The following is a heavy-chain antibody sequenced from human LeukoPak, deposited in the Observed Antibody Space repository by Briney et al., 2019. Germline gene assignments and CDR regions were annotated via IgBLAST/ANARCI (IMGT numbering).Heavy chain of an antibody. CDR1: SYSIRNGYY. V-gene: IGHV4-38-2*02. Sequence: SSETLSLTCNVSSYSIRNGYYWGWVRQSPGKGLEWIGSIYYTGITYYNPSLKGRVTISIDTSKNQFSLKLTSVTATDTAVYYCARESALGVERVGGYFDYWGQGALVTVFS. J-gene: IGHJ4*02. D-gene: IGHD1-26*01. CDR2: IYYTGIT. CDR3: ARESALGVERVGGYFDY.